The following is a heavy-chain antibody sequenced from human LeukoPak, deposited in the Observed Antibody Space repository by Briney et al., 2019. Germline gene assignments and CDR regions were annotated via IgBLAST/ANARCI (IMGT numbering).Heavy chain of an antibody. Sequence: SETLSLTCAVYGGSFSGYYWSWIRQPPGKGLEWIGEINHSGSTNYNPSLKSRVTISVDTSKNQFSLKLSSVTAADTAVYYCARLGYCSSTSCSDYWGQGTLVTVSS. V-gene: IGHV4-34*01. CDR1: GGSFSGYY. CDR3: ARLGYCSSTSCSDY. D-gene: IGHD2-2*01. J-gene: IGHJ4*02. CDR2: INHSGST.